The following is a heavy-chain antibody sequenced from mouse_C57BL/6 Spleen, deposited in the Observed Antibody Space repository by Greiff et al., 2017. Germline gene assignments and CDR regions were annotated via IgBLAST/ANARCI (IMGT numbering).Heavy chain of an antibody. CDR2: IHPNSGST. CDR3: ARDGMVTTGYYFDY. Sequence: VQLQQPGAELVKPGASVKLSCKASGYTFTSYWMHWVKQRPGQGLEWIGMIHPNSGSTNYNEKFKSKATLTVDKSSSTAYMQLSSLTSEDSAVYYCARDGMVTTGYYFDYWGQGTTLTVSS. CDR1: GYTFTSYW. J-gene: IGHJ2*01. V-gene: IGHV1-64*01. D-gene: IGHD2-2*01.